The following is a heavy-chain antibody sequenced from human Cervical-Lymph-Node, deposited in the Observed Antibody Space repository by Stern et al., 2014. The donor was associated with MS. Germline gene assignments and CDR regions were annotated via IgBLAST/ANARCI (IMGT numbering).Heavy chain of an antibody. Sequence: EVQLVESGGGLVQPGGSLRLSCAASGFPLSIYSMNWVRQAPGKGLEWVSYISTISTIYYADSVKGRFTISRDNAKNSLYLQMNSLRVEDTAVYFCARDDWVERLDSWGQGTLVTVSS. J-gene: IGHJ5*01. CDR1: GFPLSIYS. V-gene: IGHV3-48*01. CDR2: ISTISTI. CDR3: ARDDWVERLDS. D-gene: IGHD1-1*01.